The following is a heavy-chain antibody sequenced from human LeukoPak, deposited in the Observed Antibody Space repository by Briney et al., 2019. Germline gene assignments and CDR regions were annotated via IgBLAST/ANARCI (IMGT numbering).Heavy chain of an antibody. D-gene: IGHD3-22*01. CDR2: IYSGGST. Sequence: GGSLRLSCAASGFTVSSNYMSWVRQAPGKGLEWVSVIYSGGSTYYADSVKGRFTISRDNSKNTLYLQMNSLRAKDTAVYYCARAALHYYDSSGYPSFGYWGQGTLVTVSS. J-gene: IGHJ4*02. V-gene: IGHV3-53*01. CDR3: ARAALHYYDSSGYPSFGY. CDR1: GFTVSSNY.